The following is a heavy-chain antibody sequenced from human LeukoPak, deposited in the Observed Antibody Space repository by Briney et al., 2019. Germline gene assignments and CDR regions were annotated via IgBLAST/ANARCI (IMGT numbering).Heavy chain of an antibody. D-gene: IGHD1-26*01. J-gene: IGHJ4*02. CDR1: GFIFSNYA. CDR2: ISGSDGGT. Sequence: GGSLRLSCAASGFIFSNYAMSWVRQAPGKGLEWVSGISGSDGGTNYADSVKGRFTISRDNSKNTLYPQMNSLRAEDTAVYYCAKGRSGSYSPTWDYWGQGTLVTVSS. CDR3: AKGRSGSYSPTWDY. V-gene: IGHV3-23*01.